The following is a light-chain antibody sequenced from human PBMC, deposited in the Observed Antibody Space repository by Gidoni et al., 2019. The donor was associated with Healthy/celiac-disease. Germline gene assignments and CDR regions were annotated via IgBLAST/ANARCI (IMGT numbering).Light chain of an antibody. CDR3: QQYNNWPRT. V-gene: IGKV3-15*01. CDR2: GAS. Sequence: EIGMTQSPATLSVSPGERATLSCRTSQSVSSNLAWYQQKPGQAPRLLIYGASTRATGIPARFRGSGSGTEFTLTISSLQSEDFAVYYCQQYNNWPRTFGQGTKVEIK. CDR1: QSVSSN. J-gene: IGKJ1*01.